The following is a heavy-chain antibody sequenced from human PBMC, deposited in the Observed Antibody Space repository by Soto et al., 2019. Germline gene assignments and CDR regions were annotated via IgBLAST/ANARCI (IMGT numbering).Heavy chain of an antibody. J-gene: IGHJ6*04. Sequence: SVKVSCKASGGTFSSYTISWVRQAPGQGLEWMGRIIPILGIANYAQKFQGRVTITADKSTSTAYMELSSLRSEDTAVYYCARAAMVRGMDVWGKGTTVIVSS. V-gene: IGHV1-69*02. CDR1: GGTFSSYT. CDR2: IIPILGIA. CDR3: ARAAMVRGMDV. D-gene: IGHD3-10*01.